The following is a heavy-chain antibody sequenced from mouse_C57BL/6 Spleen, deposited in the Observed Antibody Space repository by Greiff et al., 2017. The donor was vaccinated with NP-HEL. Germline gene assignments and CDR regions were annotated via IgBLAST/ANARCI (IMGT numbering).Heavy chain of an antibody. J-gene: IGHJ4*01. CDR3: TENFSFRYPMDY. Sequence: DVKLQESGAELVRPGASVKLSCTASGFNIKDDYMHWVKQRPEQGLEWIGWIDPENGDTEYASKFQGKATITADTSSNTAYLQLSSLTSEDTAVYYCTENFSFRYPMDYWGQGTSVTVSS. CDR2: IDPENGDT. CDR1: GFNIKDDY. V-gene: IGHV14-4*01.